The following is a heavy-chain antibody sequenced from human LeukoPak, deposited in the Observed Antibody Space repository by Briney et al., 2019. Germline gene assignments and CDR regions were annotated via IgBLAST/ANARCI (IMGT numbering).Heavy chain of an antibody. CDR3: ARVEQYYYYMDV. CDR2: INPNSGGI. CDR1: GYIFTGYY. D-gene: IGHD1/OR15-1a*01. J-gene: IGHJ6*03. V-gene: IGHV1-2*02. Sequence: ASVKVSCKASGYIFTGYYIHWVRQAPGQGLEWMGWINPNSGGINYAQKFQGRVTMTTDTSTSTAYMELRSLRSDDTAVYYCARVEQYYYYMDVWGKGTTVTISS.